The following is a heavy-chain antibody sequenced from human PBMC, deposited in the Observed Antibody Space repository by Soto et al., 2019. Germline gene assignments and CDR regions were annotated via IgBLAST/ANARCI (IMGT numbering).Heavy chain of an antibody. V-gene: IGHV4-30-2*01. CDR1: GGCISSGGYC. Sequence: PSETLSLTCAVSGGCISSGGYCWSWSRQPPGKGLEWIGYIYHSGSTNYNPSLKSRVTISVDRSKNQFSLKLSSVTAADTAVYYCARDSYYHSSSGYYVFDYWGQGTLVTVSS. D-gene: IGHD3-22*01. CDR2: IYHSGST. CDR3: ARDSYYHSSSGYYVFDY. J-gene: IGHJ4*02.